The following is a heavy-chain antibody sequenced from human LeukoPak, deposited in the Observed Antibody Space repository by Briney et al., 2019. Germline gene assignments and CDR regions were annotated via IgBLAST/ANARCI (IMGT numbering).Heavy chain of an antibody. D-gene: IGHD3-22*01. V-gene: IGHV4-30-4*01. CDR2: IYYSGST. Sequence: SETLSLTCTVSGGSISSGDYYWSWIRQPPGKGLEWIGYIYYSGSTYYNPSLKSRVTISVDTSKDQFSLKLSSVTAADTAVYYCARGYYYDSSGYAFDIWGQGTMVTVSS. CDR1: GGSISSGDYY. J-gene: IGHJ3*02. CDR3: ARGYYYDSSGYAFDI.